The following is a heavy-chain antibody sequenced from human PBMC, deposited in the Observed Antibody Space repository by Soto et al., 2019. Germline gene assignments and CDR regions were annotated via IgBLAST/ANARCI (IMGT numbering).Heavy chain of an antibody. D-gene: IGHD1-26*01. CDR3: ARGATLVWGATPYYFDY. Sequence: GGSLRLSCAASGFTVSSNYMSWVRQAPGKGLEWVSVIYSGGSTYYADSVKGRFTISRHNSKNTLYLQMNSLRAEDTAVYYCARGATLVWGATPYYFDYWGQGTLVTVSS. J-gene: IGHJ4*02. CDR1: GFTVSSNY. CDR2: IYSGGST. V-gene: IGHV3-53*04.